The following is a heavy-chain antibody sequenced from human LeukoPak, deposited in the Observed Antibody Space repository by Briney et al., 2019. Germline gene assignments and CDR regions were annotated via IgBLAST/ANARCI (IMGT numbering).Heavy chain of an antibody. CDR2: ISYDGSNK. Sequence: GRSLRLSCAASGFTFSSYAMHWVRQAPGKGLEWVAVISYDGSNKYYADSVKGRFTISRDNSKNTLYLQMNSLRAEDTAVYYCAKDSHTMVRGVMDYWGQGTLVTVSS. CDR3: AKDSHTMVRGVMDY. CDR1: GFTFSSYA. V-gene: IGHV3-30-3*01. J-gene: IGHJ4*02. D-gene: IGHD3-10*01.